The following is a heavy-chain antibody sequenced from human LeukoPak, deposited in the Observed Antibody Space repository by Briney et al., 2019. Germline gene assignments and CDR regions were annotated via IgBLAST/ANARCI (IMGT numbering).Heavy chain of an antibody. CDR3: ARGATTTVS. J-gene: IGHJ4*02. CDR1: GFTYRSYS. Sequence: TEGSLRLSCAASGFTYRSYSMNWVRQAPGKGLEWVSYISSSSSTIYYADSVKGRFTISRDNAKNSLYLQMNSLRAEDTAVYYCARGATTTVSWGQGTLVTVSS. V-gene: IGHV3-48*01. CDR2: ISSSSSTI. D-gene: IGHD4-17*01.